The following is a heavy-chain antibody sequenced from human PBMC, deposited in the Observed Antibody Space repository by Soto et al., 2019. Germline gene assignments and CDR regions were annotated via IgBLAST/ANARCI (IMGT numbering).Heavy chain of an antibody. CDR1: GYSFTNYW. Sequence: EVQLVQSGAEVKKAGESLKISCQGSGYSFTNYWVGWVRQIPGRGLEWMGIINPGDSDTRYRPFFQGQVTISADQSVSTAYLQWSSLKASDTAMYYCGRHNLYSSTWFEGWFDPWGQGTLVTVSS. CDR3: GRHNLYSSTWFEGWFDP. J-gene: IGHJ5*02. D-gene: IGHD6-13*01. CDR2: INPGDSDT. V-gene: IGHV5-51*03.